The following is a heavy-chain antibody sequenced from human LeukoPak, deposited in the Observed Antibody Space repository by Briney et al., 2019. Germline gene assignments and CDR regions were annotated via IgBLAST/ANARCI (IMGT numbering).Heavy chain of an antibody. Sequence: ETLSLTCTVSGGSISRYYWSWLRQPAGKGLEWIGRIYTSGSTNYNPSLKSRVTMSVDTSKNQFSLKLSSVTAADTAVYYCARDHYDILTGYYRGYYFDYWGQGTLVTVSS. CDR1: GGSISRYY. CDR2: IYTSGST. D-gene: IGHD3-9*01. V-gene: IGHV4-4*07. J-gene: IGHJ4*02. CDR3: ARDHYDILTGYYRGYYFDY.